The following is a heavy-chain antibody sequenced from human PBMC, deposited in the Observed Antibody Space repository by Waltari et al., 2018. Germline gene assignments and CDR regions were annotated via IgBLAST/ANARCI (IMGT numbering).Heavy chain of an antibody. D-gene: IGHD2-15*01. J-gene: IGHJ4*02. Sequence: QVQLQQWGAGLLKPSETLSLTCAVYGGSFSGYYWSWISQPPGKGLELIGEINHSGSTNSNPALKSRVTISVDTSKNQFSLKLSSVTAADTAVYYCASGMVAQVDYWGQGTLVTVSS. CDR1: GGSFSGYY. V-gene: IGHV4-34*01. CDR2: INHSGST. CDR3: ASGMVAQVDY.